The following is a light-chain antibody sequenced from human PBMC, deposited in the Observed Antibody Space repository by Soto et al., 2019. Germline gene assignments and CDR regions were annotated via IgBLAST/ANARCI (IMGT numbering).Light chain of an antibody. CDR1: QSIYDS. J-gene: IGKJ5*01. CDR3: QKLDSYPLT. V-gene: IGKV1-39*01. Sequence: DIQLTQSPSSLSASVGDRVTITCRASQSIYDSLHWYQHKPGKAPKVLISAASNLQSGVPSRFSGSGSGTVFTLTISSLQPEDFASYYCQKLDSYPLTFGQGTRLEIK. CDR2: AAS.